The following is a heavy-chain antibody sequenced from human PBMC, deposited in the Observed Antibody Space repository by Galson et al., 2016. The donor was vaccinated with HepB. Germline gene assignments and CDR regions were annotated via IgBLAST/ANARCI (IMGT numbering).Heavy chain of an antibody. J-gene: IGHJ3*01. CDR3: ASPSGRYSVHTFDL. CDR1: GFTFSSYG. D-gene: IGHD1-26*01. CDR2: ISYDGSNT. Sequence: SLRLSCAASGFTFSSYGMHWVRQAPGKGLEWVAFISYDGSNTKYADSVKGRFTISRDNSKKTLYLQMNSLGAEDTAVYYCASPSGRYSVHTFDLWGQGTMVTVSS. V-gene: IGHV3-30*03.